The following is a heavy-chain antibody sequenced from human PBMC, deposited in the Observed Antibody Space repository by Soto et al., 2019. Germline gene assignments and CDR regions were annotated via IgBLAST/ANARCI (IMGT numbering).Heavy chain of an antibody. CDR2: IGTAGDT. CDR1: GFTFSSYD. Sequence: PGGSLRLSCAASGFTFSSYDMHWVRQATGKGLEWVSAIGTAGDTYYPGSVKGRFTISRENAKNSLYLQMNSLRAGDTAVYYCARGGRSSWYEIDYWGQGTLVTVSS. CDR3: ARGGRSSWYEIDY. D-gene: IGHD6-13*01. J-gene: IGHJ4*02. V-gene: IGHV3-13*04.